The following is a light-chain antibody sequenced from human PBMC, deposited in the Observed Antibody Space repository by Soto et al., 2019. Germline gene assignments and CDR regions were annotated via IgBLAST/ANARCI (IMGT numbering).Light chain of an antibody. CDR3: SSYTSSSTVV. CDR2: EVS. V-gene: IGLV2-14*01. CDR1: SSDVAGYNY. J-gene: IGLJ2*01. Sequence: QSALSQPPSASGSPGQSVTISCTGTSSDVAGYNYVSWYQQHPGKAPKLMIYEVSKRPSGVSNRFSGSKSGNTASLTISGLQAEDEADYYCSSYTSSSTVVFGGGTKLTVL.